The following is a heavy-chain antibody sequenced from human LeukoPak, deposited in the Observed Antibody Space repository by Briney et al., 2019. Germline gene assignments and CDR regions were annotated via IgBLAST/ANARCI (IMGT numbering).Heavy chain of an antibody. D-gene: IGHD3-22*01. J-gene: IGHJ4*02. Sequence: SETLSLTCTVSGGSISSYYWSWIRQPPGKGLEWIGCISYSGSTNYTPPLKSRVTISVDTPPNPFSLKLCAVTAAHTAVCYCGRAVKGRRYYYDSRSYLSFDYWGQGTLVTVSS. CDR3: GRAVKGRRYYYDSRSYLSFDY. V-gene: IGHV4-59*01. CDR2: ISYSGST. CDR1: GGSISSYY.